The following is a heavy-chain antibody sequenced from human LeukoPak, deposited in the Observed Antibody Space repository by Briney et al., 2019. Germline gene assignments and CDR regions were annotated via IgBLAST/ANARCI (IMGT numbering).Heavy chain of an antibody. Sequence: PSQTLSLTCTVSGDSISIGSYYWSWLRQPPGKGLEWIEHMNTTGSTKYNPSLKSRVTISVDTSNNQFSLKVSSVTAADTAVYYCARDWDYWGQGTLVTVSS. V-gene: IGHV4-61*09. CDR2: MNTTGST. J-gene: IGHJ4*02. CDR3: ARDWDY. CDR1: GDSISIGSYY.